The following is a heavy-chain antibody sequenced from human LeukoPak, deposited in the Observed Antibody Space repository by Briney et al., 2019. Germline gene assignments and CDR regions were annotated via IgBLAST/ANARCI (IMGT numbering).Heavy chain of an antibody. D-gene: IGHD3-16*01. CDR3: ARKSFVGGVPAFDI. CDR1: GFTFSSYA. V-gene: IGHV3-30-3*01. CDR2: ISYDGSHK. J-gene: IGHJ3*02. Sequence: TGGSLRLSCAASGFTFSSYAMHWVRQAPGKGLEWVAVISYDGSHKYYADSVKGRFTISRDNSKNTLYLQMNSLRAEDTAVYYCARKSFVGGVPAFDIWGQGTMVTVSS.